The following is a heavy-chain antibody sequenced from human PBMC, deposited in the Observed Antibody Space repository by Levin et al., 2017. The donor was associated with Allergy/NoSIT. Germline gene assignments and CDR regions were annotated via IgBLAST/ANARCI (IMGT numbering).Heavy chain of an antibody. CDR1: GFTFSSYA. D-gene: IGHD3-22*01. V-gene: IGHV3-23*01. Sequence: GESLKISCAASGFTFSSYAMSWVRQAPGKGLEWVSGIHDSGRYTYYADSVKGRFTISRDNSKNTLYLQMNSLGVEDTALYYCAKFTRPAGGYDSSDSYDMWGQGTMVTVSS. CDR3: AKFTRPAGGYDSSDSYDM. J-gene: IGHJ3*02. CDR2: IHDSGRYT.